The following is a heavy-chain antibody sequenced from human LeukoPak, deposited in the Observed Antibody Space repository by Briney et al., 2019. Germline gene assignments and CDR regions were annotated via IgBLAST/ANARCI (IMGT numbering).Heavy chain of an antibody. CDR2: IYTSGST. V-gene: IGHV4-4*07. J-gene: IGHJ5*02. CDR1: GGSISSYY. Sequence: SETLSLTCTVSGGSISSYYWSWIRQPAGKGLEWIGRIYTSGSTNYNPSLKSRVTMSVDTSKNQFSLKLSSVTAADTAVYYCARDDVGYCSSTSCPHRWFDPWGQGTLVTVSS. CDR3: ARDDVGYCSSTSCPHRWFDP. D-gene: IGHD2-2*01.